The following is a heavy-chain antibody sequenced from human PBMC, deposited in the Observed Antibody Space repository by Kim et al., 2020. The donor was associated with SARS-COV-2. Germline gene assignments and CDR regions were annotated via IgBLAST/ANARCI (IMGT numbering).Heavy chain of an antibody. CDR2: IYPGDSDT. CDR1: GYSFTSYW. J-gene: IGHJ6*02. V-gene: IGHV5-51*01. Sequence: GASLKISCKGSGYSFTSYWIGWVRQMPGKGLEWMGIIYPGDSDTRYSPSFQGQVTISADKSISTAYLQWSSLKASDTAMYYCARALGYCSSTSCIYRRHKMPPYYYYGMDVWGQGTTVTVSS. CDR3: ARALGYCSSTSCIYRRHKMPPYYYYGMDV. D-gene: IGHD2-2*01.